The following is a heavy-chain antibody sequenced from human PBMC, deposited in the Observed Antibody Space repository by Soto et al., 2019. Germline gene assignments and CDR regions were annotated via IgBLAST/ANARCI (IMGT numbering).Heavy chain of an antibody. J-gene: IGHJ4*02. CDR3: ARQRLGLVIILDY. CDR2: IYYSGST. CDR1: GGSISSYY. D-gene: IGHD3-9*01. Sequence: PSETLSLTCTVSGGSISSYYWSWIRQPPGKGLEWIGYIYYSGSTNYNPSLKSRVTISVDTSKNQFSLKLSSVTAADTAVYYCARQRLGLVIILDYWGQGTLVTVSS. V-gene: IGHV4-59*08.